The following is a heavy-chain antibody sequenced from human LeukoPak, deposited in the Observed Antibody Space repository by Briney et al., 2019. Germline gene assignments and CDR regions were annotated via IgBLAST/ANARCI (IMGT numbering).Heavy chain of an antibody. CDR3: ARRRLVVATTVGFDY. CDR2: INHSGST. V-gene: IGHV4-34*01. J-gene: IGHJ4*02. CDR1: GGSFSGYY. D-gene: IGHD2-15*01. Sequence: PSETLSLTCAVYGGSFSGYYWSWIRQPPGKGLEWIGEINHSGSTNYNPSLKSRVTISVDTSKNQFSLKLSSVTAADTAVFYCARRRLVVATTVGFDYWGQGTLVTVSS.